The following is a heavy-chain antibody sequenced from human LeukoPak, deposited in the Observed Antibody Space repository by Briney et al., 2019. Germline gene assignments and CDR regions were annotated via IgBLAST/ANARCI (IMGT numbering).Heavy chain of an antibody. CDR1: GGSFSGYY. Sequence: SETLSLTCAVYGGSFSGYYWSWIRQPPGKGREWIGEINHSGSNNYNPPLKSRVTISVDTSKNQFSLKLSSVTAADTAVYYCARGGLGGGYVYGYWGQGTLVTVSS. J-gene: IGHJ4*02. D-gene: IGHD5-12*01. CDR2: INHSGSN. CDR3: ARGGLGGGYVYGY. V-gene: IGHV4-34*01.